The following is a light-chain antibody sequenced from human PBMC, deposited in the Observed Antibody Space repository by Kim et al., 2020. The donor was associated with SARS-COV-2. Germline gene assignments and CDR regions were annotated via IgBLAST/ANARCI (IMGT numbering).Light chain of an antibody. CDR2: YDT. J-gene: IGLJ2*01. CDR1: NRGISP. V-gene: IGLV3-21*01. CDR3: QVWDSDSQHVV. Sequence: PGTTARIPCVGQNRGISPVRWYQQRPGLAPRLVISYDTVRPSGIPARFSGSNSGTTATLTISGVEAGDEADYYCQVWDSDSQHVVFGGGTQLTVL.